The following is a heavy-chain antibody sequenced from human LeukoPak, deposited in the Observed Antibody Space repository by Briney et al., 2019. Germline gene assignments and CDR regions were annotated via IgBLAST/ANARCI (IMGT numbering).Heavy chain of an antibody. CDR2: IKQEGSEK. V-gene: IGHV3-7*01. Sequence: GGSLRLSCAASGFTFSSYWMSWVRQAPGKGLEWVANIKQEGSEKYYVDSVKGRFTISRDNAKNSLYLQMNSLRAEDTAVYYCAREYYDFWSGYYIYFDYWGQGTLVTVSS. J-gene: IGHJ4*02. CDR1: GFTFSSYW. D-gene: IGHD3-3*01. CDR3: AREYYDFWSGYYIYFDY.